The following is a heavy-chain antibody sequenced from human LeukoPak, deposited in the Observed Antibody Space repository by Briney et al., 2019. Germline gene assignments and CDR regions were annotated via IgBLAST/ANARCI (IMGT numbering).Heavy chain of an antibody. V-gene: IGHV3-74*01. J-gene: IGHJ4*02. CDR1: GFTFSRYW. CDR2: INTDGSRT. D-gene: IGHD3-9*01. CDR3: ASDFTGYDDY. Sequence: TGGSLRLSCAASGFTFSRYWMHWVRQAPGRGLVWVSRINTDGSRTDYADYVKGRFTISRDNAKNTLYLQMNSLGAEDTAVYYCASDFTGYDDYWGQGTLATVSS.